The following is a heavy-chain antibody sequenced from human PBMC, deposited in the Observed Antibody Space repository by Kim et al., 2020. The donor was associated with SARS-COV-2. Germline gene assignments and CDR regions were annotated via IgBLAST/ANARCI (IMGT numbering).Heavy chain of an antibody. J-gene: IGHJ6*02. D-gene: IGHD2-15*01. Sequence: ASVKVSCKASGYTFTSYGISWVRQAPGQGLEWMGWISAYNGNTNYAQKLQGRVTMTTDTSTSTAYMELRSLRSDDTAVYYCARVEVVVAAFSHRAYGMDFWGQGTTVTVSS. CDR1: GYTFTSYG. CDR2: ISAYNGNT. CDR3: ARVEVVVAAFSHRAYGMDF. V-gene: IGHV1-18*04.